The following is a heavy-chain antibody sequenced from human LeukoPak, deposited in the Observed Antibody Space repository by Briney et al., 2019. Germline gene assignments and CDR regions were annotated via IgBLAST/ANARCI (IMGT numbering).Heavy chain of an antibody. D-gene: IGHD3-22*01. CDR2: ISGDGSVT. CDR1: GFTLRNYW. V-gene: IGHV3-74*01. Sequence: GGSLRLSCTASGFTLRNYWMHWVRQVPGKRLVWVSRISGDGSVTNYADSVQGRLTISRDNSKNTLYLQMNSLRAEDTAVYYCAKGTLRYYDSSGYDFDYWGQGTLVTVSS. CDR3: AKGTLRYYDSSGYDFDY. J-gene: IGHJ4*02.